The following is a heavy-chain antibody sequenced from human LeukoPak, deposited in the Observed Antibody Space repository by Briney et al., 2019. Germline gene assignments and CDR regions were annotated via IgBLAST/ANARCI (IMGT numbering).Heavy chain of an antibody. J-gene: IGHJ4*02. CDR2: IKQYGIET. CDR1: GFTFSTYL. Sequence: GGSLRLSSAASGFTFSTYLMSSGRQAPGKGLEWVANIKQYGIETYYVDSVRGRFTISRDDAKSSLFLQMNSLRAEDTAVYYCANALGAHYSGSWGQGTLVTVSS. D-gene: IGHD1-26*01. CDR3: ANALGAHYSGS. V-gene: IGHV3-7*05.